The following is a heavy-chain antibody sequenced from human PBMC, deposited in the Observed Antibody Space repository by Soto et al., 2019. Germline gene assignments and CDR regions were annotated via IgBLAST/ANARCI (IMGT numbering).Heavy chain of an antibody. Sequence: ASVKVSCKASGYSFTDYHIHWVRQAPGQGLEWLGRINPKSGGTSTAQKFQGWVTMTTDTSISTASMELTRLTSDDTAVYYCARGDSTDCSNGVCSFFYNHDMDVWGQGATVTVSS. CDR1: GYSFTDYH. CDR2: INPKSGGT. D-gene: IGHD2-8*01. V-gene: IGHV1-2*04. CDR3: ARGDSTDCSNGVCSFFYNHDMDV. J-gene: IGHJ6*02.